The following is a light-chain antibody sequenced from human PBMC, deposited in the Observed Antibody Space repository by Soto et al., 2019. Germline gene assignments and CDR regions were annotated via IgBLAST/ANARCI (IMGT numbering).Light chain of an antibody. CDR1: QSISSY. CDR2: AAS. Sequence: DVQMSQSPSSLSASVGYRFTITCRASQSISSYLNWYQQKPGKAPKLLIYAASSLQSGVPSRFSGSGSGTDFTLTISSLQPEDFAPYYCQQFNDSPITFGQGTRLEIK. J-gene: IGKJ5*01. CDR3: QQFNDSPIT. V-gene: IGKV1-39*01.